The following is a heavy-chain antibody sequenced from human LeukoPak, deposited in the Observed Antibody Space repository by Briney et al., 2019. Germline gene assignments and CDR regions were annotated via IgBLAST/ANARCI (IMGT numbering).Heavy chain of an antibody. V-gene: IGHV3-23*01. CDR1: GFKFSNYA. Sequence: GGSLRLSCATSGFKFSNYAMSWVRQAPGKGLEWVSAISGSGGSTYYADSVKGRFTISRDNAKNTLNLQMNSLRAEDTAVYYCARETSSGYYFDGFDLWGQGTMVTVSS. J-gene: IGHJ3*01. CDR3: ARETSSGYYFDGFDL. CDR2: ISGSGGST. D-gene: IGHD3-22*01.